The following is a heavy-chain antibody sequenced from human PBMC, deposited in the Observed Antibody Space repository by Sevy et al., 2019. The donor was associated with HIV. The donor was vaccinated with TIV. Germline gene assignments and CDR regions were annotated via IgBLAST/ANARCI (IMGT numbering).Heavy chain of an antibody. D-gene: IGHD3-22*01. CDR1: GGTFSSYA. CDR3: AREYDSSGYYLAFDI. Sequence: SVKVSCKASGGTFSSYAISWVRQAPGQGLEWMGGIIPIFGTANYAQKFQGRVTITADESTSTAYMELGSLRSEDTAVYYCAREYDSSGYYLAFDIWGQGTMVTVSS. CDR2: IIPIFGTA. J-gene: IGHJ3*02. V-gene: IGHV1-69*13.